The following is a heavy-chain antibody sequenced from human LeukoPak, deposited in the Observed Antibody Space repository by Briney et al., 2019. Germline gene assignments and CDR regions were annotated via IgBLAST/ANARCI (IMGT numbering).Heavy chain of an antibody. CDR1: GFTFSSYA. CDR3: AEESGSRPYFDL. D-gene: IGHD2-15*01. V-gene: IGHV3-23*01. J-gene: IGHJ2*01. CDR2: ILFSGVTT. Sequence: GGSLRLSCAASGFTFSSYAISWVRQAPGKGLEWVSGILFSGVTTYYADSVKGRFTISRDNSKNTLYLQMNRLRAEDTAVYYCAEESGSRPYFDLWGRGTLVTVSS.